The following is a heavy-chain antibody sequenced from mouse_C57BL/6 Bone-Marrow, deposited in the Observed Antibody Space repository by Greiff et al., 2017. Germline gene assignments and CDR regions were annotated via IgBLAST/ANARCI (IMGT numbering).Heavy chain of an antibody. CDR1: GFTFSDYY. CDR2: ISNGGGST. J-gene: IGHJ4*01. V-gene: IGHV5-12*01. CDR3: ARQNWSYYAMDY. D-gene: IGHD4-1*01. Sequence: EVQGVESGGGLVQPGGSLKLSCAASGFTFSDYYMYWVRQTPEKRLEWVAYISNGGGSTYYPDTVKGRFTISRDNAKHTLYLQMSRLKSEDTAMYYCARQNWSYYAMDYWGQGTSVTVSS.